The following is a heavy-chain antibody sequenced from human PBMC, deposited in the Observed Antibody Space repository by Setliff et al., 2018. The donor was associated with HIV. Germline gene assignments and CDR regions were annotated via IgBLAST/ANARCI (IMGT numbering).Heavy chain of an antibody. Sequence: ASVKVSCKASGYTLTTYGISWVRQAPGQGLEWMGWINTETGNPMYAQGFTGRFAFSLDTSVSTAYLRINSLKTEDTAMYYCARVGSYWSTFDYWGQGALVTVSS. CDR1: GYTLTTYG. CDR2: INTETGNP. V-gene: IGHV7-4-1*02. CDR3: ARVGSYWSTFDY. J-gene: IGHJ4*02. D-gene: IGHD1-26*01.